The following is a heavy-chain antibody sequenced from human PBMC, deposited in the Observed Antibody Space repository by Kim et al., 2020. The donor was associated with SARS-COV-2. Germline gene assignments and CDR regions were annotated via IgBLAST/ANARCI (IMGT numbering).Heavy chain of an antibody. J-gene: IGHJ4*02. V-gene: IGHV4-59*01. CDR3: ARSLTGTSPGRD. Sequence: TSYPSLKSRVTISRDTSRNPLSLKVSSVTAADTAVYYCARSLTGTSPGRDWGQGTLVTVSS.